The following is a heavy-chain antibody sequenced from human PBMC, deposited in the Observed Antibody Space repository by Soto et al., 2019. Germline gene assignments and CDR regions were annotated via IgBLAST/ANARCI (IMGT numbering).Heavy chain of an antibody. D-gene: IGHD4-17*01. CDR1: GFTFSSYS. CDR2: ISSSSSTI. Sequence: PVGSLRLSCAASGFTFSSYSMNWVRQAPGKGLEWVSYISSSSSTIYYADSVKGRFTISRDNAKNSLYLQMNSLRDEDTAVYYCARPMTTVTTPQGYWGQGTLVTVSS. V-gene: IGHV3-48*02. J-gene: IGHJ4*02. CDR3: ARPMTTVTTPQGY.